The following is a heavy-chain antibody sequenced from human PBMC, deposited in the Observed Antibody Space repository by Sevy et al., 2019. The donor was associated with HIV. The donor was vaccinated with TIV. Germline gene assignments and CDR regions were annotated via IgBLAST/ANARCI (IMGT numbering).Heavy chain of an antibody. J-gene: IGHJ4*02. CDR1: GGSITSLY. V-gene: IGHV4-59*08. D-gene: IGHD1-26*01. CDR2: IYYNGHI. CDR3: AGGNAWGRGYS. Sequence: SETLSLTCTVSGGSITSLYWNWIRQPPGKGLEWIANIYYNGHINYNPSLKRRVTLSLDTSKNQYSLRLSSVTAADPGMYYCAGGNAWGRGYSWGQGTLVTVSS.